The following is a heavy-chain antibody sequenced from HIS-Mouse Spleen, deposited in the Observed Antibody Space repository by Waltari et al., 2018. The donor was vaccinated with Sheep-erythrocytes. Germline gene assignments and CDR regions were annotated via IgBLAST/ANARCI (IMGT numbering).Heavy chain of an antibody. CDR1: GFSFDDYA. V-gene: IGHV3-9*01. CDR2: ISWNSGSI. J-gene: IGHJ3*02. Sequence: EVQLVESGGGLVQPGRSLRLSCAASGFSFDDYAMHWVRQAPGKGLEWISGISWNSGSIGYADSVKGRFTISSDNAKNSLYLQMNSLRAEDTAVYYCARAVAGTPDAFDIWGQGTMVTVSS. D-gene: IGHD1-7*01. CDR3: ARAVAGTPDAFDI.